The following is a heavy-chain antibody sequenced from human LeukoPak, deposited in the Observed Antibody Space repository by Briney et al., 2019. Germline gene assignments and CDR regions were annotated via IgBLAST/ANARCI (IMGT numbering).Heavy chain of an antibody. D-gene: IGHD6-19*01. Sequence: ESSETLSLTCAVSGYSISSGYYWGWIRQPPGKGLEWIGNIYHSGSTYYNPSRKSRVTISVDPSKNQFSLKVSSVTAEDMAVYYCAREIIEVPGTFDYWGRGTLVTVSS. CDR2: IYHSGST. CDR3: AREIIEVPGTFDY. V-gene: IGHV4-38-2*02. J-gene: IGHJ4*02. CDR1: GYSISSGYY.